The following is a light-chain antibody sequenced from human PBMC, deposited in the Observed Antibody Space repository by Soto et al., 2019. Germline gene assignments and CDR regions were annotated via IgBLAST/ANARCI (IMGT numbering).Light chain of an antibody. V-gene: IGKV3-20*01. CDR3: QLYDSSSLFS. Sequence: EIVLTQSPGTLSLSPGERATLSCRASQSVSSNYLAWYRQTPGQVPRLLISGASSRATGSPDRFSGSGSGTDFTLTISRLEPEDCAVYYCQLYDSSSLFSFGPGTKVEVK. J-gene: IGKJ3*01. CDR2: GAS. CDR1: QSVSSNY.